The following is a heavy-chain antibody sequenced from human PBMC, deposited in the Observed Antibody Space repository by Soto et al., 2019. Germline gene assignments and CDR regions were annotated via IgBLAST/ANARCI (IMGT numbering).Heavy chain of an antibody. D-gene: IGHD6-13*01. CDR1: GFTFTSSA. CDR3: AAEGIGNIAAAHPPFDI. CDR2: IVVGSGNT. J-gene: IGHJ3*02. V-gene: IGHV1-58*02. Sequence: ASVKVSCKASGFTFTSSAMHWVRQARGQRLEWIGWIVVGSGNTNYAQKFQERVTITRDMSTSTAYMELSSLRSEDTAVYYCAAEGIGNIAAAHPPFDIWGQGTMVTVSS.